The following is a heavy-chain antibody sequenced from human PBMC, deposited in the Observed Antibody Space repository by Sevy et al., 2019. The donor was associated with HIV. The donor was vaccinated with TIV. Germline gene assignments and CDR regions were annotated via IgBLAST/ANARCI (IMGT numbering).Heavy chain of an antibody. CDR3: AKDDIARGVSSGYYYYYGMDV. CDR1: GFTFSSYA. D-gene: IGHD3-22*01. V-gene: IGHV3-23*01. CDR2: ISGSGGST. Sequence: GGSLRLSCAASGFTFSSYAMSWVRQAPGKGLEWVSAISGSGGSTYYADSVKGRFTISRENSKNTRYLQMNSLRAEDTAVYYCAKDDIARGVSSGYYYYYGMDVWGQGTTVTVSS. J-gene: IGHJ6*02.